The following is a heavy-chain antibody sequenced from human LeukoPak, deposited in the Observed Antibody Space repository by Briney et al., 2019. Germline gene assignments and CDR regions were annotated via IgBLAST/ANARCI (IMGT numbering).Heavy chain of an antibody. CDR1: GFTFSSYW. CDR3: ARDHEWFGVYYYGMDA. Sequence: GGSLRLSCAASGFTFSSYWMHWVRQAPGKGLVWVSRINSDGSSTSYADSVKGRFTISRDNAKNTLYLQMNSLRAEDTAVYYCARDHEWFGVYYYGMDAWGQGTTVTVSS. D-gene: IGHD3-10*01. V-gene: IGHV3-74*01. J-gene: IGHJ6*02. CDR2: INSDGSST.